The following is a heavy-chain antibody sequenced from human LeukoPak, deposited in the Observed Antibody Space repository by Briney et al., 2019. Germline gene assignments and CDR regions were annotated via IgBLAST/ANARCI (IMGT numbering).Heavy chain of an antibody. Sequence: GGSLRLSCAASGFIFDDYAMHWVRQAPGKGLEWVSGISWNSGSIGYADSVKGRFIISRDNAKNSLYLQMNSLRAEDTALYYCAKDRDYSSSGASVDYWGQGTLVTVSS. J-gene: IGHJ4*02. CDR2: ISWNSGSI. CDR3: AKDRDYSSSGASVDY. V-gene: IGHV3-9*01. CDR1: GFIFDDYA. D-gene: IGHD6-6*01.